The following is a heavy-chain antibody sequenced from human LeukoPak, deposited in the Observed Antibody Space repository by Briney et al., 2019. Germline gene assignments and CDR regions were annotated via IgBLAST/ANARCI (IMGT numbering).Heavy chain of an antibody. CDR3: ARAVVTPPRSYYMDV. V-gene: IGHV4-39*01. CDR1: GGSISSSSYY. Sequence: PSETLSLTCTVSGGSISSSSYYWGWIRQPPGKGLEWIGSIYYSGSTYYNPSLKSRVTISVDTSKNQFSLKLSSVTAADTAVYYCARAVVTPPRSYYMDVWGKGTTVTISS. J-gene: IGHJ6*03. D-gene: IGHD4-23*01. CDR2: IYYSGST.